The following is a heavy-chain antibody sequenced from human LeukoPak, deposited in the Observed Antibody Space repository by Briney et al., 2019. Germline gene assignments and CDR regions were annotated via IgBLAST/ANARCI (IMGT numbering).Heavy chain of an antibody. CDR1: GYSFTSYW. CDR3: ARHVTTASAARGFDI. Sequence: ESLKISCKGSGYSFTSYWVAWVRQMPGKGLGWMGIIFPRDSDTRYSPSFQGQVTISADKSINTAYLQWSGLKASDTAVYYCARHVTTASAARGFDIWGQGTMLTVSS. J-gene: IGHJ3*02. CDR2: IFPRDSDT. D-gene: IGHD1-14*01. V-gene: IGHV5-51*01.